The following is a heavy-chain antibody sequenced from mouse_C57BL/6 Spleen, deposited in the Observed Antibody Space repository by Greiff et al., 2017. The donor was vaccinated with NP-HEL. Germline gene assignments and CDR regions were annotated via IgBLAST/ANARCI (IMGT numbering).Heavy chain of an antibody. Sequence: VQLQQPGAELVMPGASVKLSCKASGYSFTSYWMHWVKQRPGQGLAWIGEIDPSDSYTNYNQKFKGKSTLTVDKSSSTAYMQLSSLTSEDSAVYYCARMGFAYWGQGTLVTVSA. V-gene: IGHV1-69*01. CDR3: ARMGFAY. J-gene: IGHJ3*01. CDR1: GYSFTSYW. CDR2: IDPSDSYT.